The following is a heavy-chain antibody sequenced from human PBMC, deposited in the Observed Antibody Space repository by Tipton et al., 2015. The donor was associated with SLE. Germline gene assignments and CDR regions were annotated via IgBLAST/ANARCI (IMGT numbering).Heavy chain of an antibody. V-gene: IGHV1-69*09. D-gene: IGHD2-15*01. J-gene: IGHJ4*02. CDR3: ARDESGGGSCYY. CDR2: IIPILGIA. Sequence: QVQLVQSGAEVKKPGASVKVSCKASGGTFSSYTISWVRQAPGQGLEWMGRIIPILGIANYAQKFQGRVTITADKSTSTAYMELSSLRSEDTAVYYCARDESGGGSCYYWGQGTLVTVSS. CDR1: GGTFSSYT.